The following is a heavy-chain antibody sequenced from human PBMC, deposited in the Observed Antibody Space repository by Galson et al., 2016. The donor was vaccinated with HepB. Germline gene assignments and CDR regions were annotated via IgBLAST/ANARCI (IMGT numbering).Heavy chain of an antibody. V-gene: IGHV3-73*01. Sequence: SLRLSCATSGFTFSGSAVQWVRQASGKGLEWVGRIRSKANDYATAYTASVNGRFTISRDDSKSTAYMQMNSLKIEDTAVYYCAISRKAYCAKPKCHTDYFYYGLDVWGQGTTVTVSS. J-gene: IGHJ6*02. CDR3: AISRKAYCAKPKCHTDYFYYGLDV. D-gene: IGHD2-21*01. CDR2: IRSKANDYAT. CDR1: GFTFSGSA.